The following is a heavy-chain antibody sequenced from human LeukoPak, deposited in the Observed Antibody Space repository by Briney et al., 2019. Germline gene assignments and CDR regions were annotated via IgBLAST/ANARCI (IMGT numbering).Heavy chain of an antibody. CDR3: AREIIAVAGTPFDY. J-gene: IGHJ4*02. V-gene: IGHV3-11*01. D-gene: IGHD6-19*01. CDR2: ISSSGSTI. Sequence: GGSLRLSCAASGFTFSDYYVSWIRQAPGKGLEWVSYISSSGSTIYYADSVKGRFTISRDNAKNSLYLQMNSLRAEDTAVYYCAREIIAVAGTPFDYWGQGTLVTVSS. CDR1: GFTFSDYY.